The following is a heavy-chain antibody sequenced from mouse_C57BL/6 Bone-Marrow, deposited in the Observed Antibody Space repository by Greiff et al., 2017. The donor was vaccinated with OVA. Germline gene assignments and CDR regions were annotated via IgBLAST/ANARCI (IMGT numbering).Heavy chain of an antibody. D-gene: IGHD2-5*01. Sequence: EVQLQQSGAELVRPGASVKLSCTASGFNIKDDYMHWVKQRPEQGLEWIGWLDPENGDTEYASKFQGKATITADTSSNTAYLQLSSLTSEDTAVYYCTTFYSNYWFAYWGQGTLVTVSA. V-gene: IGHV14-4*01. J-gene: IGHJ3*01. CDR1: GFNIKDDY. CDR2: LDPENGDT. CDR3: TTFYSNYWFAY.